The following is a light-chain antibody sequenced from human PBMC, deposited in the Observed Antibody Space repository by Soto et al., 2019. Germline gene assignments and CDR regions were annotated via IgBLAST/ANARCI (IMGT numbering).Light chain of an antibody. V-gene: IGKV1-9*01. CDR1: QGISSY. Sequence: IQLTQSPSSLSASVGDRVTITCRASQGISSYLAWYQQKPGKAPKLLIYAASTLQSGVPSRFSGSGSGTDFTLTISRLQPEDFATYYCQQLNSYPLTFGGGTKVVIK. J-gene: IGKJ4*01. CDR2: AAS. CDR3: QQLNSYPLT.